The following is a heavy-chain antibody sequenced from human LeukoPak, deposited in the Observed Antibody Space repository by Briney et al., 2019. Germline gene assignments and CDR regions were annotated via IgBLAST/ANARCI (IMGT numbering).Heavy chain of an antibody. J-gene: IGHJ5*02. CDR1: GGTFSSYA. Sequence: GASVQVSCKAAGGTFSSYASSWVRQAPAQGLEWMGGNIPSFGTANYAQKFQGRVTITTDDSTNTAYMELNSLMSDDTAVYSCARSLPGPDVLGEDWFDPWGQGTLVTVSS. CDR2: NIPSFGTA. V-gene: IGHV1-69*05. CDR3: ARSLPGPDVLGEDWFDP. D-gene: IGHD2-8*02.